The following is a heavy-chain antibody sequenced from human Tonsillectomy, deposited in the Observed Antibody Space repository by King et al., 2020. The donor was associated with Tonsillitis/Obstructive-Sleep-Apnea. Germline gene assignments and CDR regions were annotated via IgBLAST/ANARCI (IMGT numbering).Heavy chain of an antibody. Sequence: VQLVESGGGLVQPGGSLRLSCAASGFTFSDHYIDWFRQAPGKGLEWVGRSGNKASSHTTEYAASVKGRFTISRDASNNSLYLQINSLKTEDTAVYYCTRGYSGLSIYAFDIWGQGTMVTVSS. D-gene: IGHD6-6*01. CDR1: GFTFSDHY. V-gene: IGHV3-72*01. CDR2: SGNKASSHTT. J-gene: IGHJ3*02. CDR3: TRGYSGLSIYAFDI.